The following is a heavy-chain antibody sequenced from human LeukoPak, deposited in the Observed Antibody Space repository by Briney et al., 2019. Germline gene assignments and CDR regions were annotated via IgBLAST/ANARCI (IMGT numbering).Heavy chain of an antibody. CDR2: IHYDGTNQ. V-gene: IGHV3-30*02. J-gene: IGHJ4*02. CDR3: ARSGYNRFDY. CDR1: GFTFSSYG. Sequence: PGGSLRLSCAASGFTFSSYGMHWVRQAPGKGLEWVAFIHYDGTNQYYADSVKGRFTISRDNSKSTLYLQMNSLRAEDTAIYYCARSGYNRFDYWGQGTLVTVSS. D-gene: IGHD5-24*01.